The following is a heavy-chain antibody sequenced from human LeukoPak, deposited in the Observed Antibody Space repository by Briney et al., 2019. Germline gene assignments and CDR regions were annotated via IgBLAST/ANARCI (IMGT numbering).Heavy chain of an antibody. CDR3: ATSVPFIAVAGSYYFDY. D-gene: IGHD6-19*01. CDR1: GVTFSSSW. CDR2: ISGSGGST. V-gene: IGHV3-23*01. J-gene: IGHJ4*02. Sequence: GGSLRLACAASGVTFSSSWMSWVRQAPGKGLEWVSAISGSGGSTYYADSVKGRFTISRDNSKNTLYLQMNSLRAEDTAVYYCATSVPFIAVAGSYYFDYWGQGTLVTVSS.